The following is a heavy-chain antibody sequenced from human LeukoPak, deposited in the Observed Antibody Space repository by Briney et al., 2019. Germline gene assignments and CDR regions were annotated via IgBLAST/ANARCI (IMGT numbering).Heavy chain of an antibody. V-gene: IGHV1-2*02. D-gene: IGHD3-10*01. J-gene: IGHJ3*02. CDR3: ARAKRNYYGSGSYYKMGDAFDI. Sequence: ASVKVSCKASGYTFTRYYMHWVRQAPGQGLEWMGWINPNSGGTNYAQKFQGRVTTTRDTSISTAYMELSRLRSDDTAVYYCARAKRNYYGSGSYYKMGDAFDIWGQGTMVTVSS. CDR1: GYTFTRYY. CDR2: INPNSGGT.